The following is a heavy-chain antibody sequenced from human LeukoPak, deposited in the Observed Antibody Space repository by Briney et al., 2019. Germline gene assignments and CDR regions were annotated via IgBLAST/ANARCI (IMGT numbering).Heavy chain of an antibody. CDR2: ISDSGSSI. V-gene: IGHV3-48*01. J-gene: IGHJ4*02. CDR3: AIRRYYGSDFDY. D-gene: IGHD3-10*01. CDR1: GFTFSSYS. Sequence: GGSLRLSCAASGFTFSSYSMNWVRQAPGKGPEWISYISDSGSSIYYADSVKGRITISRDNAKNSLYLQMNSLRAEDTAVYYCAIRRYYGSDFDYWGQGTLVTVSS.